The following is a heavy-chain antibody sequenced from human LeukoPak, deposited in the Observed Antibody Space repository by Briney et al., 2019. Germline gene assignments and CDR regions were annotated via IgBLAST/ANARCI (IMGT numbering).Heavy chain of an antibody. Sequence: TGGSLRLSCAASGFTFSSYAMSWVRQAPGKRLEWVSAISGSGGSTYYADSVKGRFTISRDNSKNTLYLQMNSLRAEDTAVYYCAKDVAVGYCSGGSCYIYFDYWGQGTLVTVSS. CDR3: AKDVAVGYCSGGSCYIYFDY. CDR2: ISGSGGST. CDR1: GFTFSSYA. D-gene: IGHD2-15*01. J-gene: IGHJ4*02. V-gene: IGHV3-23*01.